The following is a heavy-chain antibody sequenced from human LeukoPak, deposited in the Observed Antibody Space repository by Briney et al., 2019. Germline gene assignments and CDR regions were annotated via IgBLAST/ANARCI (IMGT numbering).Heavy chain of an antibody. J-gene: IGHJ4*02. CDR3: AKSPGIAVAGYFDY. Sequence: GRSLRLSCAASGFTFDDYAMHWVRQAPGKGLEWVSGTSWNSGSIGYADSVKGRFTISRDNAKNSPYLQMNSLRAEDTALYYCAKSPGIAVAGYFDYWGQGTLVTVSS. V-gene: IGHV3-9*01. CDR1: GFTFDDYA. D-gene: IGHD6-19*01. CDR2: TSWNSGSI.